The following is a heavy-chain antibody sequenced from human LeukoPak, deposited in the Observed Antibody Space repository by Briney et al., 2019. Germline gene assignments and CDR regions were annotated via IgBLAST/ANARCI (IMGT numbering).Heavy chain of an antibody. J-gene: IGHJ4*02. D-gene: IGHD6-13*01. Sequence: QSGGSLRLSCAASGFTVSSNYMSWVRQAPGKGLEWVSVIYSGGSTYYADSVKGRFTISRDNSKNTLYLQMNSLRAEDTAVYYCAKSGGLAAAGLGYWGQGTLVTVSS. CDR1: GFTVSSNY. CDR2: IYSGGST. CDR3: AKSGGLAAAGLGY. V-gene: IGHV3-66*01.